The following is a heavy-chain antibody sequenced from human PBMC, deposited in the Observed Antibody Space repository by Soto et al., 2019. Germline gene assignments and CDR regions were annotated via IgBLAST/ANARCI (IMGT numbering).Heavy chain of an antibody. D-gene: IGHD6-6*01. J-gene: IGHJ4*02. Sequence: QVQLQESGPGLVKPSQTLSLTCTVSGGSISSGDYYWSWIRQPPGKGLEWIGYIYYSGSTYYNPSLKSRVTISVDTSKNQFSLKLGSVTAADTAVYYCARGPFGAARPFSSYFDYWGQGTLVTVSS. V-gene: IGHV4-30-4*01. CDR1: GGSISSGDYY. CDR3: ARGPFGAARPFSSYFDY. CDR2: IYYSGST.